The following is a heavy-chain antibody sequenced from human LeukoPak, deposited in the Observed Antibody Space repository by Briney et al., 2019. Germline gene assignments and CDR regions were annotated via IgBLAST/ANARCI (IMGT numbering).Heavy chain of an antibody. CDR2: IYYSGST. Sequence: SETLSLTCTVSGGSISSYYWSWIRQPPGKGLEWIGYIYYSGSTNYNPSLESRVTISVDTSKNQFSLKLSSVTAADTAVYYCARDRGDGWFGELFEFDYWGQGTLVTVSS. D-gene: IGHD3-10*01. CDR3: ARDRGDGWFGELFEFDY. V-gene: IGHV4-59*01. J-gene: IGHJ4*02. CDR1: GGSISSYY.